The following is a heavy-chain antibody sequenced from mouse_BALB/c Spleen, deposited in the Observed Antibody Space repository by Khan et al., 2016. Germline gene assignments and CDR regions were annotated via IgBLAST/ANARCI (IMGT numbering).Heavy chain of an antibody. V-gene: IGHV1-7*01. CDR3: ASRGATMITSWFAY. J-gene: IGHJ3*01. Sequence: QIQLVQSGAELAKPGASVKMSCKASGYTFTSYWMHWVKQRPGQGLEWIGYINPSTGYTEYNQKFKDKATLTADKSSSTAYMQLSSLTSEDSAVYYCASRGATMITSWFAYWGQGTLVTVSA. CDR2: INPSTGYT. CDR1: GYTFTSYW. D-gene: IGHD2-4*01.